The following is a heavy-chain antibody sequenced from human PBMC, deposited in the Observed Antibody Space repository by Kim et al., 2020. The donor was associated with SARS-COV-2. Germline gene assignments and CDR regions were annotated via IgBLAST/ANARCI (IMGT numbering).Heavy chain of an antibody. J-gene: IGHJ5*02. CDR2: IIPIFGTA. Sequence: SVKVSCTASGGTFSSYAISWVRQAPGQGLEWMGGIIPIFGTANCAQKFQGRVTITADESTSTAYMELSSLRSEDTAVYYCARDLDEYSSSSEVFNWFDPWGQGTLVTVSS. CDR1: GGTFSSYA. D-gene: IGHD6-6*01. CDR3: ARDLDEYSSSSEVFNWFDP. V-gene: IGHV1-69*13.